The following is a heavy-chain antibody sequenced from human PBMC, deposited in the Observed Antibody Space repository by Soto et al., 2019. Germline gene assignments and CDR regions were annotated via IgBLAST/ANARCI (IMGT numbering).Heavy chain of an antibody. J-gene: IGHJ6*03. CDR3: VRQSGYCSSTSCYGGFYYYYYYMDV. Sequence: QVQLQESGPGLVKPSETLSLTCTVSGGSISSYYWSWIRQPPGKGLEWIGYIYYSGSTNYNPSLKSRVTISVDTSKNQFSLKLSSVTAADTAVYYCVRQSGYCSSTSCYGGFYYYYYYMDVWGKGTTVTVSS. V-gene: IGHV4-59*08. CDR2: IYYSGST. D-gene: IGHD2-2*01. CDR1: GGSISSYY.